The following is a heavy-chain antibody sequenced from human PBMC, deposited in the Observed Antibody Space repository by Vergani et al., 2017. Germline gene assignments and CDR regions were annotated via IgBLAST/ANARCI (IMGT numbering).Heavy chain of an antibody. CDR2: IKSTFDRGTT. V-gene: IGHV3-15*02. CDR3: TTDPRYCGDGSCYWLRDHHYYGMDV. D-gene: IGHD2-21*01. CDR1: GFTFSSRA. Sequence: EVQLLQSEGAVVQPGGSLRLSCVASGFTFSSRAMSWVRRTPGKGLEWVGRIKSTFDRGTTDYAAAVKGRFTISRDDSKNTLFLQMNGLKTEDIGVYYCTTDPRYCGDGSCYWLRDHHYYGMDVWGQGTTVTVSS. J-gene: IGHJ6*02.